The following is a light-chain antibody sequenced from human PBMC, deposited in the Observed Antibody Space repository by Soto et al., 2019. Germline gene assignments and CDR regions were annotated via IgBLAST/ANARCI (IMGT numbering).Light chain of an antibody. CDR3: SSYTSSSTSHV. Sequence: QSALTQPASVSGSPGQSITISCTGTSSDVGGYNYISWYQQHPGKAPKLMIYDVSNRPSGVSNRFSGSKSGNTASLTISGLQAEDEADYYCSSYTSSSTSHVFGNGTKVTVL. CDR2: DVS. CDR1: SSDVGGYNY. J-gene: IGLJ1*01. V-gene: IGLV2-14*01.